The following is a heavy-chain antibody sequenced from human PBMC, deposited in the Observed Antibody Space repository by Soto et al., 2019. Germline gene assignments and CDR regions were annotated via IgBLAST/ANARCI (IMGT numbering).Heavy chain of an antibody. V-gene: IGHV4-30-4*01. J-gene: IGHJ3*02. CDR3: ARVCDVVVTSDDAFDI. CDR1: GGSISSGDYY. CDR2: IYYSGST. D-gene: IGHD2-21*02. Sequence: QVQLQESGPGLVKPSQTLSLTCTVSGGSISSGDYYWSWIRQPPGKGLEWIGYIYYSGSTYYNPSLKSRVTISVDTSKNQFSLKLSSVTAADTAVYYCARVCDVVVTSDDAFDIWGQGTMVTVSS.